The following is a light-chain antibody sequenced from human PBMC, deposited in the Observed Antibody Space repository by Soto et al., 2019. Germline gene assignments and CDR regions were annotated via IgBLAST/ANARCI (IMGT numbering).Light chain of an antibody. CDR1: SSDVGGYDY. V-gene: IGLV2-8*01. J-gene: IGLJ1*01. Sequence: QSALTRPPSASGSPGQSVTISCTGTSSDVGGYDYVSWYQQHPGKVPKLMIYEVTIRPSGVSDRFSGSKSGNTASLTVSGLQAEDEADYYCSSYTGGNPSYVFGTGTKVTVL. CDR3: SSYTGGNPSYV. CDR2: EVT.